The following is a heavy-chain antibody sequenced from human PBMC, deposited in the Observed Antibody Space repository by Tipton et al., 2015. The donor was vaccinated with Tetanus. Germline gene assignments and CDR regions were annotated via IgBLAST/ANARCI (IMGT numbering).Heavy chain of an antibody. CDR1: GGSFSGYY. CDR2: INHSGST. CDR3: ARGQQLGAWFDP. J-gene: IGHJ5*02. V-gene: IGHV4-34*01. D-gene: IGHD6-13*01. Sequence: TLSLTCAVYGGSFSGYYWSWIRQPPGKGLERIGEINHSGSTNYNPSLKSRVTISVDTSKNQFSLKLSSVTAADTAVYYCARGQQLGAWFDPWGQGTLVTVSS.